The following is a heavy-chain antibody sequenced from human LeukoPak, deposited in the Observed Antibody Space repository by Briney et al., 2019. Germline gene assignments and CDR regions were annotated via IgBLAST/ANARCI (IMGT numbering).Heavy chain of an antibody. CDR1: WFTFNTYR. D-gene: IGHD3-22*01. CDR3: ARDLGQYYDTSDNWFDP. V-gene: IGHV3-21*01. J-gene: IGHJ5*02. Sequence: SGGSLTLLCEPSWFTFNTYRMNWARPAPGRGREWVSSIDIIGGYMFYADSVKGRFTISRDNAKNTLHLQMNSLRAEDQAVYYCARDLGQYYDTSDNWFDPWGQGTLVTVSS. CDR2: IDIIGGYM.